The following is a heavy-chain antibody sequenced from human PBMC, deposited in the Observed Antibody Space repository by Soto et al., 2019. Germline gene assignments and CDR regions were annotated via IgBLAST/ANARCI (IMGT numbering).Heavy chain of an antibody. J-gene: IGHJ5*02. CDR2: ISVYNGNT. D-gene: IGHD1-7*01. V-gene: IGHV1-18*01. Sequence: QVQLVQSGAEVKKPGASVKVSCKASGYNFTSYGISWVRQAPGQGLEWMGWISVYNGNTNYAQKLQGRVTMTTATSTSTVNEELRSLRSDDTAVYYCARDRGYNWNYGWFDPWGQGTLVTVSS. CDR3: ARDRGYNWNYGWFDP. CDR1: GYNFTSYG.